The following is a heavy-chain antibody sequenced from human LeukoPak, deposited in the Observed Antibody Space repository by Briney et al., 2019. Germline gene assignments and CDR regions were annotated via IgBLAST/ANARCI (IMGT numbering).Heavy chain of an antibody. J-gene: IGHJ4*02. D-gene: IGHD4-17*01. CDR2: FDSEDGET. V-gene: IGHV1-24*01. Sequence: ASVKVSCKVSGYTLTELSMHWVRQAPGKGLEWMGGFDSEDGETIYAQKFQGRVTMTEDTSTDTAYMELSSLRSEDTAVYYCATATTVTTYYGVGNFDYWGQGTLVTVSS. CDR3: ATATTVTTYYGVGNFDY. CDR1: GYTLTELS.